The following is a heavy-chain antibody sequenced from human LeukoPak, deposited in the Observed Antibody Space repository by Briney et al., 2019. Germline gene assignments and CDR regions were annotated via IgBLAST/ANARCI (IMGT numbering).Heavy chain of an antibody. J-gene: IGHJ4*02. Sequence: PGGSLRLSCAASGFTFRSYAMSWVRQAPGEGLEWVSIINGNTNYADSVKGRFTISRDNSKNTLYLQMNSLRDEDTAIYYCAKTAGWPYYFDCWGQGTLVTVSS. V-gene: IGHV3-23*01. D-gene: IGHD5-24*01. CDR3: AKTAGWPYYFDC. CDR1: GFTFRSYA. CDR2: INGNT.